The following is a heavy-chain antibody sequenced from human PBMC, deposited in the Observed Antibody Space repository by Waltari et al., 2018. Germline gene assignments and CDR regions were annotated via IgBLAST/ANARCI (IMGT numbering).Heavy chain of an antibody. D-gene: IGHD2-2*03. CDR1: GYADNRGFS. V-gene: IGHV4-38-2*01. Sequence: QVQLLESGPGLVKSSETLSLTCDVSGYADNRGFSWGWIRQAPGEGLEWVATVYHDGTTFYNPSLKSRLSVSMDTSKNQISLTLKSVTAADTAVYHCSRQVLGYCTSAACRRLESWGQGTLVTVSS. CDR2: VYHDGTT. CDR3: SRQVLGYCTSAACRRLES. J-gene: IGHJ4*02.